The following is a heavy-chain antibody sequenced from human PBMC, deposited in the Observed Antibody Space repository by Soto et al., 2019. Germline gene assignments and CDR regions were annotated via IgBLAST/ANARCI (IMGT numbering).Heavy chain of an antibody. Sequence: QVQLVESGGGVVQPGTSLRLSCVGSGFTFRSYVIHWVRQAPGKGLEWVAFTSYDGSNNFYGDSVKGLFTISRHNSRNTVELQMDSITFEDTALYCCARGGTTGGLDVWGQGTLVSVSS. D-gene: IGHD3-16*01. CDR2: TSYDGSNN. J-gene: IGHJ4*02. CDR3: ARGGTTGGLDV. V-gene: IGHV3-33*05. CDR1: GFTFRSYV.